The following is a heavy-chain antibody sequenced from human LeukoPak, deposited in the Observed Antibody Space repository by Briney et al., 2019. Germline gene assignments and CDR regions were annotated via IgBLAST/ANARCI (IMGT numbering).Heavy chain of an antibody. CDR3: ASSSRIAAADTGFDY. Sequence: ASVKVSCKGSGYTFTTYGITWVRQAPGQGLEWMGWISAYNGNTNCAQKLQGRVTMTTDTSTSTAYMEVRSLRSDDTAVYYCASSSRIAAADTGFDYWGQGTLVTVSS. D-gene: IGHD6-13*01. CDR1: GYTFTTYG. J-gene: IGHJ4*02. V-gene: IGHV1-18*01. CDR2: ISAYNGNT.